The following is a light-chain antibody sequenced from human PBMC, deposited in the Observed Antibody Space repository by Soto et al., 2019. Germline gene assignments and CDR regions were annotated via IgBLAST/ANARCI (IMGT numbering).Light chain of an antibody. CDR3: QQLNSYPIP. CDR1: QAIGSW. Sequence: DIQMTQSPSTVCASVGDRVTITCRASQAIGSWLAWYPQKPGKAPKLLIYTASTLTSGVPSRYRGSGSGTEFTLSLRLLQPDDLTTENCQQLNSYPIPFGQGTRLEIK. J-gene: IGKJ5*01. CDR2: TAS. V-gene: IGKV1-5*03.